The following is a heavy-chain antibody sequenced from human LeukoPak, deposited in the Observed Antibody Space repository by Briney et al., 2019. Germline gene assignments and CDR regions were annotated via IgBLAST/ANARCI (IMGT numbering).Heavy chain of an antibody. CDR3: AREGSYRFNYFDY. Sequence: PGGSLRLSCAASGFTFNIYSFHWVRQAPGEGLEWVTVISYDGSNQYFADSVKGRFTVSRDNSKNTVYLQMNNLRGEDTAVYYCAREGSYRFNYFDYWGQGTLVTVSS. CDR1: GFTFNIYS. CDR2: ISYDGSNQ. J-gene: IGHJ4*02. V-gene: IGHV3-30*01. D-gene: IGHD3-16*02.